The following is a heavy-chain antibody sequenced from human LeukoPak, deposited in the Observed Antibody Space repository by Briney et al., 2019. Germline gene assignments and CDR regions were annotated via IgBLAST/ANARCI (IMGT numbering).Heavy chain of an antibody. CDR1: GFTFSSYW. CDR3: ARDYYDSSGAAAWVYYYYYYMDV. V-gene: IGHV3-7*01. D-gene: IGHD3-22*01. Sequence: PGGSLRLSCAASGFTFSSYWMSWVRQAPGKGLEWVANIKQDGSEKYYVDSVKGRFAISRDNAKNSLYLQMNSLRAEDTAVYYCARDYYDSSGAAAWVYYYYYYMDVWGKGTTVTVSS. J-gene: IGHJ6*03. CDR2: IKQDGSEK.